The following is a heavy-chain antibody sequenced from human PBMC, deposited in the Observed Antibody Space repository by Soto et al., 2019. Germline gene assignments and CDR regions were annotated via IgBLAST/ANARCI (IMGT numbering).Heavy chain of an antibody. CDR2: ISYDGSNK. J-gene: IGHJ3*02. V-gene: IGHV3-30-3*01. CDR3: AREDFREAFDI. CDR1: GFTFSSYA. Sequence: QVQLVESGGGVVQPGRSLRLSCAASGFTFSSYAMHWVRQAPGKGLEWVAVISYDGSNKYYADSVKGRFTISRDNSKNTLYLQMNSLRAEDTAVYYCAREDFREAFDIWGQGTMVTVSS.